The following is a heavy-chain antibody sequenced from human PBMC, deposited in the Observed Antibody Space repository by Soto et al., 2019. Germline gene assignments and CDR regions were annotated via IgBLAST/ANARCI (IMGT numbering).Heavy chain of an antibody. CDR2: IYWNDDK. CDR1: GFSLSTSGVG. Sequence: QITLKESGPTVVKPSQTLTLTCTFSGFSLSTSGVGVGWIRQPPGKALEWLALIYWNDDKRYSPSLKSRLTITKDTSKNQVVLTMTNMDPVDTATYYCAPYGDYVGWFDPWGQGTLVTVSS. V-gene: IGHV2-5*01. J-gene: IGHJ5*02. D-gene: IGHD4-17*01. CDR3: APYGDYVGWFDP.